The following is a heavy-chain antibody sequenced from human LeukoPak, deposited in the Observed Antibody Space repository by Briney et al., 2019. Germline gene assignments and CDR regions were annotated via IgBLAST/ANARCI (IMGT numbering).Heavy chain of an antibody. D-gene: IGHD6-19*01. J-gene: IGHJ4*02. V-gene: IGHV3-23*01. Sequence: PGGSLRLSCAASGFTFSTYAMSWVRQAPGKGLEWVSAISGSGNSTYYADSVKGRFTISRDNSKNTLYLQMNSLRAEDTAVYYCAKVDRWAVAGDYWGQGTLVTASS. CDR1: GFTFSTYA. CDR2: ISGSGNST. CDR3: AKVDRWAVAGDY.